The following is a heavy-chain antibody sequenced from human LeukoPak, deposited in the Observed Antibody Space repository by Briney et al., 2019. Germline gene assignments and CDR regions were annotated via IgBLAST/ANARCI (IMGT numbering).Heavy chain of an antibody. Sequence: GGSLRLSCAASGFSFSSYWMHWVCQAPGKGLVWVSRINSDGSSTTYADSVKGRFTISRDNAKDSLYLQMSSLRDEDTAVYYCARDSGYSYADDYWGQGTLVTVSS. CDR1: GFSFSSYW. CDR3: ARDSGYSYADDY. D-gene: IGHD5-18*01. V-gene: IGHV3-74*01. J-gene: IGHJ4*02. CDR2: INSDGSST.